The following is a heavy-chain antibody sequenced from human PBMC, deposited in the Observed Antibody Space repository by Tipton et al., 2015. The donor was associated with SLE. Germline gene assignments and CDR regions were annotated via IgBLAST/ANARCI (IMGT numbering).Heavy chain of an antibody. CDR1: GFTFSSYS. J-gene: IGHJ4*02. CDR3: AREDVLLCDY. CDR2: ISSSSSTI. Sequence: SLRLSCAASGFTFSSYSMNWARQAPGKGLEWVSYISSSSSTIYYADSVKGRFTISRDNAKNSLYLQMNSLRAEDTAVYYCAREDVLLCDYWGQGTLVTVSS. V-gene: IGHV3-48*01. D-gene: IGHD3-10*01.